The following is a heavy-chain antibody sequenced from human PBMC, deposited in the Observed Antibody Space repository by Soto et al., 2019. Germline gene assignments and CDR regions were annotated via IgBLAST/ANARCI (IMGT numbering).Heavy chain of an antibody. D-gene: IGHD2-15*01. Sequence: SETLSLTCTVSGGSIGSGGYYWSWIRQHPGKGLEWIGYIYYSGSTYYNPSLKSRVTISVDTSKNQFSLKLSSVTAADTAVYYCARAVVVVSNWFDPWGQGTLVTVSS. V-gene: IGHV4-31*03. CDR2: IYYSGST. J-gene: IGHJ5*02. CDR3: ARAVVVVSNWFDP. CDR1: GGSIGSGGYY.